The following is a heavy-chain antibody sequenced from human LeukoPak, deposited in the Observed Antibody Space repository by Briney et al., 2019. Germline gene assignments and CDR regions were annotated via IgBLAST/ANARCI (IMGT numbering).Heavy chain of an antibody. D-gene: IGHD5-18*01. J-gene: IGHJ4*02. Sequence: TSQTLSLTCTVSGGSLNSGRDSWSWVRQSAGKGLEWIGRVSSTGSTNYNAALKSRVAISVDTSKNQFSLKLSSVTAADTAVYYCARGGYSYVGHLDYWGQGTPVTVSS. CDR1: GGSLNSGRDS. CDR2: VSSTGST. V-gene: IGHV4-61*02. CDR3: ARGGYSYVGHLDY.